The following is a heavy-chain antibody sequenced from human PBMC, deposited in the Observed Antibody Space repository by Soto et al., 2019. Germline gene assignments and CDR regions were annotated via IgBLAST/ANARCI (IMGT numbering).Heavy chain of an antibody. D-gene: IGHD3-16*01. Sequence: PCGCMRLPCAAYGFSLSSYAMTWVRQSPGKEKKWVSATRGSGGSTYYADSVKGWFTISRDNSKNTLYLQMNSLRAEVMAVYYWPKLGDLCSRQQLQLFDP. CDR2: TRGSGGST. CDR1: GFSLSSYA. J-gene: IGHJ5*02. CDR3: PKLGDLCSRQQLQLFDP. V-gene: IGHV3-23*01.